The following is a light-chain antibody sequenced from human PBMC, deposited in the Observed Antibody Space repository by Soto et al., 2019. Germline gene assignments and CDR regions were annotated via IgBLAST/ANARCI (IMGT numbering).Light chain of an antibody. CDR3: SSYGGSNNLV. Sequence: QSALTQPPSASGSPGQSVTISCTGTRNDVGSYNFVSWYQQHPGKAPKLVIYEVSKRPSGVPDRFSGSKSGNTASLTVSGLQAEDEADYYCSSYGGSNNLVFGGGTKLTVL. V-gene: IGLV2-8*01. CDR2: EVS. CDR1: RNDVGSYNF. J-gene: IGLJ3*02.